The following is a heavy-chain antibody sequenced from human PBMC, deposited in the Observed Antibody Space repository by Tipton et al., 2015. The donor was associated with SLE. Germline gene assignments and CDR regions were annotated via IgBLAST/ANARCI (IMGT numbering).Heavy chain of an antibody. CDR1: GGSISSYY. J-gene: IGHJ2*01. CDR2: IYTSEST. Sequence: TLSLTCIVSGGSISSYYWSWIRQPAGKGLEWIGRIYTSESTNYNPSLTSRLTISEDTSKNQFSLKLSSVTAADTAVYYCARDRMGTRYFDLWGRGTLVTVSS. D-gene: IGHD1-14*01. V-gene: IGHV4-4*07. CDR3: ARDRMGTRYFDL.